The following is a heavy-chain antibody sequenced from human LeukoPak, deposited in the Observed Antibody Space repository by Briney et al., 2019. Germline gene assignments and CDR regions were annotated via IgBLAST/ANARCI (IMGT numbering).Heavy chain of an antibody. CDR3: AREDCGGDCLSIYAFDL. V-gene: IGHV3-48*02. D-gene: IGHD2-21*02. CDR1: GFTFSSYA. J-gene: IGHJ3*01. CDR2: IGSKSSPI. Sequence: GGSLRLSCAASGFTFSSYAMHWVRQAPGKGLEWVSYIGSKSSPIYYADSVKGRFTISRDNAKNSLYLQMNSLRDEDTAVYYCAREDCGGDCLSIYAFDLWGQGTMVTVSS.